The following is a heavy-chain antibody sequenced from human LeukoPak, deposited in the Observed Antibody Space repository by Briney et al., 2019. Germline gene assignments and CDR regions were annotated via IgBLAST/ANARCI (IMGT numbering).Heavy chain of an antibody. J-gene: IGHJ4*02. CDR2: ISVDSGNT. Sequence: ASVKVSCKTSGYTFTTYAISWVRQAPGQGLEWMGWISVDSGNTNYAQKLQGRVTMTTDTSTSTAYMELRSLRSDDTAVYYCARAARYSGSYYDYWGQGTLVTVSS. D-gene: IGHD1-26*01. CDR3: ARAARYSGSYYDY. V-gene: IGHV1-18*01. CDR1: GYTFTTYA.